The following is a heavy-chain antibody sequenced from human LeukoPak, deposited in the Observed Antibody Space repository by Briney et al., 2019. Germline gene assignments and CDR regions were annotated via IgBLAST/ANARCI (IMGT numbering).Heavy chain of an antibody. CDR2: IYSSGST. V-gene: IGHV4-4*07. Sequence: SETLSLTCTVSGGCISSYYWSWIRQSAGKGLEWIGRIYSSGSTNYNPSLKSRVIMSVDTSKNQFSLKLSSVTAADTAVYYCARDFNSSWLDNWFDPWGQGTLVTVSS. D-gene: IGHD6-13*01. CDR3: ARDFNSSWLDNWFDP. CDR1: GGCISSYY. J-gene: IGHJ5*02.